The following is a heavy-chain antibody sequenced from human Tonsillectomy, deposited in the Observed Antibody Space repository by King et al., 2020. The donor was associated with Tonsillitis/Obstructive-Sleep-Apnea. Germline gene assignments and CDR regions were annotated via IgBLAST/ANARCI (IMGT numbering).Heavy chain of an antibody. CDR3: ARGPLTFWTGYPNWLDP. CDR1: GYIFIDYS. D-gene: IGHD3/OR15-3a*01. V-gene: IGHV1-18*04. J-gene: IGHJ5*02. CDR2: ITTYNGDT. Sequence: QLVQSGAEVKKPGASVMVSCKASGYIFIDYSIAWVRQAPGKGLQWMGWITTYNGDTKYAPKFQDRVTMTTVTATNTGYMELRSLRSDDTAVYYCARGPLTFWTGYPNWLDPWGQGTLVTVSS.